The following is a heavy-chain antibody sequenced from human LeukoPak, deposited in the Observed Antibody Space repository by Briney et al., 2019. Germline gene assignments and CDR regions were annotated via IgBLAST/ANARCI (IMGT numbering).Heavy chain of an antibody. Sequence: GGSLRLSCAASGLTFNTYAMHWVRQAPGKGLEWVAVISYDGSKKFYADSVKGRFTISRDKLNDMLYLQMSSLRDDDTGVYYCTRSGRGAFFKAYFDYWGQGTLVAVSS. J-gene: IGHJ4*02. CDR1: GLTFNTYA. CDR3: TRSGRGAFFKAYFDY. D-gene: IGHD2/OR15-2a*01. V-gene: IGHV3-30*07. CDR2: ISYDGSKK.